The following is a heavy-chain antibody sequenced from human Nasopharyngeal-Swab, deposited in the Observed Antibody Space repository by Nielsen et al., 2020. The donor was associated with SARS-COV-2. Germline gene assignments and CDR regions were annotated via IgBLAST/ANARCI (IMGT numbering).Heavy chain of an antibody. D-gene: IGHD3-10*02. CDR2: ISSSGDYI. CDR3: ASDSPAMFAY. Sequence: GESLKISCAASGFTFSSYSINWVCQAPGKGLEWVSAISSSGDYIYYAPSLKGRFTISRDNAKNSVYLQMNSLRAEDTAVYYCASDSPAMFAYWGQGTLVTVSS. V-gene: IGHV3-21*06. J-gene: IGHJ4*02. CDR1: GFTFSSYS.